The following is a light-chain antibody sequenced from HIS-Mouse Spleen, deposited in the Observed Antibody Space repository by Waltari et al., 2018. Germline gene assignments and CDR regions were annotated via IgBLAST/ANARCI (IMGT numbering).Light chain of an antibody. J-gene: IGKJ4*01. V-gene: IGKV1-33*01. CDR3: QQYDNLPLT. CDR1: QDISNY. CDR2: DAS. Sequence: DIQMPQSPSSLSASVGDRVPITCQASQDISNYLNWYQQKPGKAPKLLIYDASNLETGVPSRFSGSGSGTDFTFTISSLQPEDIATYYCQQYDNLPLTFGGGTKVEIK.